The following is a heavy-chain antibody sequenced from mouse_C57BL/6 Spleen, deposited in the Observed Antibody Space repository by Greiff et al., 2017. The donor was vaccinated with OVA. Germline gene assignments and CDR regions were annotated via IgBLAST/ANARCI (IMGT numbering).Heavy chain of an antibody. V-gene: IGHV2-2*01. CDR1: GFSLTSYG. CDR3: ASYGNYGYWYFDV. CDR2: IWSGGST. Sequence: VKLMESGPGLVQPSQSLSITCTVSGFSLTSYGVHWVRQSPGKGLEWLGVIWSGGSTDYNAAFISRLSISKDNSKSQVFFKMNSLQADDTAIYYCASYGNYGYWYFDVWGTGTTVTVSS. D-gene: IGHD2-1*01. J-gene: IGHJ1*03.